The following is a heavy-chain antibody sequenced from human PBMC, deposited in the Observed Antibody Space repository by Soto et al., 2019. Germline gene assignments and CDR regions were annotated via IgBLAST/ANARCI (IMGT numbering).Heavy chain of an antibody. D-gene: IGHD2-15*01. CDR3: AVKDCSGGSCYFLPLDY. V-gene: IGHV1-18*01. CDR1: GYTFTSYG. J-gene: IGHJ4*02. Sequence: QVQLVQSGAEVKKPGASVKVSCKASGYTFTSYGISWVRQAPGQGLVWMGWISAYNGNTNYAQKLQGRVTMTTDTCTSTAYIELRSLRSDDTAVYYCAVKDCSGGSCYFLPLDYCGQGTLVTVSS. CDR2: ISAYNGNT.